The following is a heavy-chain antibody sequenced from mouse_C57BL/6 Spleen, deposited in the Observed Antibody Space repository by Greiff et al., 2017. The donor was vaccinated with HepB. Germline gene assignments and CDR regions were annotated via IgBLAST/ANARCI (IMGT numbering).Heavy chain of an antibody. V-gene: IGHV5-6*02. Sequence: DVKLVESGGDLVKPGGSLKLSCAASGFTFSSYGMSWVRQTPDKRLEWVATISSGGSYTYYPDSVKGRFTISRDNAKNTLYLQMSSLKSEDTAMYYCARLEGYYGSSYYFDYWGQGTTLTVSS. CDR3: ARLEGYYGSSYYFDY. J-gene: IGHJ2*01. CDR1: GFTFSSYG. CDR2: ISSGGSYT. D-gene: IGHD1-1*01.